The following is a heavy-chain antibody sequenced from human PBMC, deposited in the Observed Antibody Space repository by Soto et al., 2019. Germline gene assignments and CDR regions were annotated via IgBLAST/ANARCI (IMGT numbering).Heavy chain of an antibody. CDR3: ARDVGFVADYGDYVYYFDY. J-gene: IGHJ4*02. Sequence: QVQLVESGGGVVQPGRSLRLSCAASGFTFSSYAMHWVRQAPGKGLEWVAVISYDGSNKYYADSVKGRFTISRDNSKNTLYLQMNSLRAEDTAVYYCARDVGFVADYGDYVYYFDYWGQGTLVTVSS. V-gene: IGHV3-30-3*01. CDR1: GFTFSSYA. D-gene: IGHD4-17*01. CDR2: ISYDGSNK.